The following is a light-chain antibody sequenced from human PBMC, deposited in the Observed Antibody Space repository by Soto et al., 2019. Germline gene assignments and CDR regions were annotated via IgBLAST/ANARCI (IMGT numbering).Light chain of an antibody. CDR1: QSVGSK. V-gene: IGKV3-15*01. CDR2: GAS. J-gene: IGKJ5*01. Sequence: EIVLTPSPGTLSFSPGERVTLSCRASQSVGSKVAGYQHQPGQAPRLLIYGASTRATGIPARFSGSGSGTEFTLTLSSLQSADFAVYFCQQYYNWPPITFGQGTRLEN. CDR3: QQYYNWPPIT.